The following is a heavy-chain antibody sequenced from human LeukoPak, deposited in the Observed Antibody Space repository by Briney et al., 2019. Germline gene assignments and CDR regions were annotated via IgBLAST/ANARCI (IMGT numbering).Heavy chain of an antibody. D-gene: IGHD1-1*01. CDR3: ARSVCSTNADS. V-gene: IGHV4-39*01. CDR1: GGSISSSSYY. Sequence: SETLSLTCTVSGGSISSSSYYWDWIRQPPGKGLEWIGSMYYGGSTYYNPSLKSRVTISVDTSKNQLSLKLSSVTAADTAVYYCARSVCSTNADSWGQGTLVTVSS. J-gene: IGHJ4*02. CDR2: MYYGGST.